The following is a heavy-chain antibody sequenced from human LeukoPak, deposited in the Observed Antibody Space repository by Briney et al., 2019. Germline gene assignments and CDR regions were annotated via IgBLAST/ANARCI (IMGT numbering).Heavy chain of an antibody. J-gene: IGHJ5*02. CDR2: IYRGGST. D-gene: IGHD5-18*01. Sequence: GGSLRLSCAASGFTVSSNYMSWVRQAPGKGLEWVSVIYRGGSTYYADSVKGRFSISRDNSKNTLYLQMNSLRAEDTAVYYCARDTRRIQLSSFDPWGQGTLVTVSS. CDR3: ARDTRRIQLSSFDP. CDR1: GFTVSSNY. V-gene: IGHV3-66*02.